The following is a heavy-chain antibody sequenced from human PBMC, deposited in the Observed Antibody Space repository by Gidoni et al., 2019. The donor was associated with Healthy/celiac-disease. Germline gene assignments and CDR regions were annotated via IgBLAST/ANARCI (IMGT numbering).Heavy chain of an antibody. Sequence: EVQLVESGGGMVKLGGSLRLSCAASGFTFSSYSTNWVRQAPGKGLEWVASISSSSSYIYYAASVKGRFTISRDNAKNSLYLQMNSLRAEDTAVYYCASGFDYWGQGTLVTVSS. J-gene: IGHJ4*02. CDR2: ISSSSSYI. V-gene: IGHV3-21*01. CDR3: ASGFDY. CDR1: GFTFSSYS.